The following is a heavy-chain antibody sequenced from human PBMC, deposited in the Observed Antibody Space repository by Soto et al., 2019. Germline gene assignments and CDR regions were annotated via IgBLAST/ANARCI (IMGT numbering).Heavy chain of an antibody. CDR1: GYPVTAYY. D-gene: IGHD3-3*01. CDR3: ARGGGVGVAGSAAFDM. CDR2: NNPATGAA. J-gene: IGHJ3*02. Sequence: QLHLVQSGAVVKKPGASVTVSCSASGYPVTAYYMHWVRQAPGRGLEWMGGNNPATGAAKYTQTLPGKVTTTKGTSTSTGFKDMSGLKSEDTAVFFWARGGGVGVAGSAAFDMWGQGTLVTVSS. V-gene: IGHV1-2*02.